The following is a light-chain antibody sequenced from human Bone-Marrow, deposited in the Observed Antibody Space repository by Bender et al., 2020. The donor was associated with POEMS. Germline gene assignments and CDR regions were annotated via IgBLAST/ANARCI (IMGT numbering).Light chain of an antibody. CDR3: QSYDTSNLV. V-gene: IGLV6-57*01. J-gene: IGLJ2*01. Sequence: FLLTQPHSVSESPGNTVTISCTRSGGSIASSYVQWYQQRPGSSPTTVIYDDDQRPSGVPDRFSGSIDSSSNSASLTISGLKTEDEADYYCQSYDTSNLVFGGGTKLTVL. CDR2: DDD. CDR1: GGSIASSY.